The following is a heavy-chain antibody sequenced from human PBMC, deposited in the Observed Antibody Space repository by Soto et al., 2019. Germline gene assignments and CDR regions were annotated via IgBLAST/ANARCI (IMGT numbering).Heavy chain of an antibody. Sequence: GGSLRLSCAASGFTFSSYAMSWVRQAPGKGLEWVSAISGSGGSTYYADSVKGRFTISRDNSKNTLYLQMNSLRVEDTAVYYCAKRPTIFGVVMDFDYWGQGTLVTVSS. V-gene: IGHV3-23*01. CDR3: AKRPTIFGVVMDFDY. D-gene: IGHD3-3*01. CDR2: ISGSGGST. J-gene: IGHJ4*02. CDR1: GFTFSSYA.